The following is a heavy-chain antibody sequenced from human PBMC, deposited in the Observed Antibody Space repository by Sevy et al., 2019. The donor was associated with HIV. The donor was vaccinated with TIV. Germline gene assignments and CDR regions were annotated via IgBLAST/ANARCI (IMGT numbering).Heavy chain of an antibody. J-gene: IGHJ4*02. CDR2: ISSDGSNK. CDR3: ARDPWGSVNTYGYEX. D-gene: IGHD5-18*01. Sequence: GGSLRLSCAASGFTFSNYAMHWVRQAPGKGLEWVSVISSDGSNKYYADSVKGRFTISRDNPKNTVYLQMNSVRAEDTAVYYCARDPWGSVNTYGYEXWGQGTLVTVSS. CDR1: GFTFSNYA. V-gene: IGHV3-30-3*01.